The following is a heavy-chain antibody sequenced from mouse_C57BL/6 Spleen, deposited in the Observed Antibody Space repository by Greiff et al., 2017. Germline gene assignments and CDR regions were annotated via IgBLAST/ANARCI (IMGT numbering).Heavy chain of an antibody. V-gene: IGHV14-2*01. CDR3: ARGYYGNYVGYFDV. J-gene: IGHJ1*03. CDR1: GFNIKDYY. D-gene: IGHD2-1*01. Sequence: VQLQQSGAELVKPGASVKLSCTASGFNIKDYYMHWVKQRTEQGLEWIGRIDPEDGATKYAPQFQGKATITADTSSNTAYLQLSSLTSEDTAVYYGARGYYGNYVGYFDVWGTGTTVTVSS. CDR2: IDPEDGAT.